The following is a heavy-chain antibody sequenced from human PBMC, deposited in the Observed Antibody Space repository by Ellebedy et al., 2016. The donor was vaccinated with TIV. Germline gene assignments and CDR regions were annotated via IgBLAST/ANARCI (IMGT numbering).Heavy chain of an antibody. V-gene: IGHV3-48*01. Sequence: GESLKISXAASGFTFSTYTMNWIRQAPGKGLECVSYISSSSGTIYYADSVKGRFTISRDNSKNTLYLQMNSLRPGDTAVYYCARRKIALEIQLWYTFDYWGQGTLVTVSS. CDR1: GFTFSTYT. CDR3: ARRKIALEIQLWYTFDY. J-gene: IGHJ4*02. D-gene: IGHD5-18*01. CDR2: ISSSSGTI.